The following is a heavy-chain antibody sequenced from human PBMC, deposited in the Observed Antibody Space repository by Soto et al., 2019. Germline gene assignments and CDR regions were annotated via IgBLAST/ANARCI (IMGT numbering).Heavy chain of an antibody. CDR2: IKSKTDGGTT. V-gene: IGHV3-15*01. Sequence: GGSLRLSCAASGFTFSSNSMNWVRQAPGKGLEWVGRIKSKTDGGTTDYAAPVKGRFTISRDDSKNTLYLQMNSLKTEDTAVYYCTTEMIFYDSRPYDAFDIWGQGTMVTVSS. D-gene: IGHD3-22*01. CDR1: GFTFSSNS. J-gene: IGHJ3*02. CDR3: TTEMIFYDSRPYDAFDI.